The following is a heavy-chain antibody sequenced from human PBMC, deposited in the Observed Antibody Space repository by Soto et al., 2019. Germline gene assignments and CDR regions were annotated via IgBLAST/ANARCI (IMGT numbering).Heavy chain of an antibody. CDR3: AKDLLYSSGPTPPPEHFQH. D-gene: IGHD6-19*01. CDR1: GFTFSSYA. Sequence: GGSLRLSCSASGFTFSSYAMSWVRQAPGKGLEWVSAISGSGGSTYYADSVKGRFTISRDNSKNTLYLQMNSLRAEDTAVYYCAKDLLYSSGPTPPPEHFQHWGQGILATVAS. J-gene: IGHJ1*01. CDR2: ISGSGGST. V-gene: IGHV3-23*01.